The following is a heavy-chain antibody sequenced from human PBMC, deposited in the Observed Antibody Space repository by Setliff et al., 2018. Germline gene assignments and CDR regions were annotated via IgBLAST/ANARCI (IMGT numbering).Heavy chain of an antibody. CDR1: GYTFSSYA. V-gene: IGHV3-30*03. J-gene: IGHJ4*02. D-gene: IGHD5-18*01. Sequence: PGGSLRLSCVASGYTFSSYAIHWVRQAPGKGLEWVALISWDGTKTSYADSVKGRFTISRDNSKNTLYLQMNSLRAEDTAVYYCARGEGGYSYGLPFDYWGQGTLVTVSS. CDR2: ISWDGTKT. CDR3: ARGEGGYSYGLPFDY.